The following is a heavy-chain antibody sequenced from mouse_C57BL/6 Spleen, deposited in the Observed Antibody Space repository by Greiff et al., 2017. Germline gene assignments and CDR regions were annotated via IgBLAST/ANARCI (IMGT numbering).Heavy chain of an antibody. J-gene: IGHJ2*01. V-gene: IGHV5-9*01. CDR3: ARHKILDY. CDR2: ISGGGGNT. Sequence: DVMLVESGGGLVKPGGSLKLSCAASGFTFSSYTMSWVRQTPEKRLEWVATISGGGGNTYYPDSVKGRFTISRDNAKNTLYLQMSSLRSEDTALYYCARHKILDYWGQGTTLTVSS. CDR1: GFTFSSYT.